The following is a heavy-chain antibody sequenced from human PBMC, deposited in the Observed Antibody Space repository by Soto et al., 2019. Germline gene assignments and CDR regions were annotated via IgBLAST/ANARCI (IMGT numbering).Heavy chain of an antibody. D-gene: IGHD2-15*01. CDR1: GDSVSSNSAA. CDR2: TYYRSKWYN. V-gene: IGHV6-1*01. Sequence: SQTLSLTCAISGDSVSSNSAAWNWIRQSPSRGLEWLGRTYYRSKWYNDYAVSVKSRITINPDTSKNQFSRQLNSVTPEDTAVYYCARESDVVVVAATRDGFYFDYWGQGTLVTVSS. CDR3: ARESDVVVVAATRDGFYFDY. J-gene: IGHJ4*02.